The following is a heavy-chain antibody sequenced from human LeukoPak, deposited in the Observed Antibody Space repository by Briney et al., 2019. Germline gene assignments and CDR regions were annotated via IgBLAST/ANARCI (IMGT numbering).Heavy chain of an antibody. CDR1: GFTFSTYG. CDR2: ISGSGGST. CDR3: AKDHGSGWLFDY. J-gene: IGHJ4*02. V-gene: IGHV3-23*01. D-gene: IGHD6-19*01. Sequence: GGSLRLSCGASGFTFSTYGMTWVRQAPGKGLEWVSAISGSGGSTYYADSVKGRFTISRDNSKNTLYLQMNSLRAEDTAVYYCAKDHGSGWLFDYWGQGTLVTVSS.